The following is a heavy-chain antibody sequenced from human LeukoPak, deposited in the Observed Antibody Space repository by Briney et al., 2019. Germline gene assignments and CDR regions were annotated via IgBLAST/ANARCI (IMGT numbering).Heavy chain of an antibody. J-gene: IGHJ6*02. CDR3: TTDFDWSPDPYGMDV. CDR1: GFTFCNAW. D-gene: IGHD3-9*01. Sequence: GGSLRLSCAASGFTFCNAWMSWVRQAPGKGLEWVGRIKSKTDGGTTDYAAPVKGRFTISRDDSKNTLYLQMNSLKTEDTAVYYCTTDFDWSPDPYGMDVWGQGTTVTVSS. V-gene: IGHV3-15*01. CDR2: IKSKTDGGTT.